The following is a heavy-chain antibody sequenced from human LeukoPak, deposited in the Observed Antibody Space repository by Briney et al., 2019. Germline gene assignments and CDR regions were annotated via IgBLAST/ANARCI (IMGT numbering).Heavy chain of an antibody. CDR1: GGSISSYY. J-gene: IGHJ4*02. V-gene: IGHV4-59*01. CDR2: IYYSGST. D-gene: IGHD2-15*01. CDR3: ARVVVVAAMYYFDY. Sequence: SETLSLTCTVSGGSISSYYWSWIRQPPGKGLEWIGYIYYSGSTNYNPSLKSRVTISVDTSKNQFSLKLSSVTAADTAVYYCARVVVVAAMYYFDYWGQGTLVTVSS.